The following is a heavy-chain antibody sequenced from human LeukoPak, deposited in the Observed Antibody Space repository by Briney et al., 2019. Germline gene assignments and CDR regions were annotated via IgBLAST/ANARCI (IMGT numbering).Heavy chain of an antibody. CDR3: VGRRGDGDYRPEY. CDR2: IYYTGIT. V-gene: IGHV4-39*01. CDR1: GGSISSTAYY. D-gene: IGHD4-17*01. Sequence: TPSETLSLTCSVSGGSISSTAYYWGWIRQPPGKGLEWIGSIYYTGITYYNPSLKSRVTISLDTSRNQFSLKLNSVTAPETAVYYCVGRRGDGDYRPEYWGQGTLVTVSS. J-gene: IGHJ4*02.